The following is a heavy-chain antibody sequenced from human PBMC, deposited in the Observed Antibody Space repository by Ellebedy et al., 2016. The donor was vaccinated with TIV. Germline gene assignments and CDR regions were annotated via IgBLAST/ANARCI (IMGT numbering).Heavy chain of an antibody. V-gene: IGHV4-59*13. D-gene: IGHD3-3*01. CDR2: IYYSGST. J-gene: IGHJ6*03. CDR3: AREFGVVISIDYYYYYMDV. CDR1: GGSISSYY. Sequence: SETLSLXXTVSGGSISSYYWSWIRQPPGKGLEWIGYIYYSGSTNYNPSLKSRVTISVDTSKNQFSLKLSSVTAADTAVYYCAREFGVVISIDYYYYYMDVWGKGTTVTVSS.